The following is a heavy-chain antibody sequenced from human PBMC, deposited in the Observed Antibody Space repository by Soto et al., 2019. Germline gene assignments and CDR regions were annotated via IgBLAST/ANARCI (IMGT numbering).Heavy chain of an antibody. Sequence: PGGSLRLSCVASGFTFGSFTMNWVRQAPGKGLEWVSTISSNSAYIYYTDALRGRFTISRDNAKNSLHLQMNSLRAEDTAVYYCTRDASRDSSARGWFDPWGPGTLVTVSS. CDR1: GFTFGSFT. J-gene: IGHJ5*02. CDR3: TRDASRDSSARGWFDP. CDR2: ISSNSAYI. V-gene: IGHV3-21*01. D-gene: IGHD6-13*01.